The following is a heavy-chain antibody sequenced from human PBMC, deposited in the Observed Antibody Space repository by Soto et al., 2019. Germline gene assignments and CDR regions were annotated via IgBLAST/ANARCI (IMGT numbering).Heavy chain of an antibody. Sequence: ESGGCLVQPGGSLKLSCAASGFVFKDSSIHWVRQASGKGLEWVGRIRDRAFSYATAYAASVKGRFTISRDDSTNTAYLQMNSLKTEDTAIYYCTRLISAAQNYGGQGTLVTVSS. CDR3: TRLISAAQNY. J-gene: IGHJ4*02. V-gene: IGHV3-73*01. CDR2: IRDRAFSYAT. CDR1: GFVFKDSS. D-gene: IGHD3-10*01.